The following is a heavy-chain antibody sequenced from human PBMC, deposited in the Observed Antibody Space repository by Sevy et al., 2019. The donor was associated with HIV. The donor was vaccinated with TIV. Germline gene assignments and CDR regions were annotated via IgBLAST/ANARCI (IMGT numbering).Heavy chain of an antibody. CDR2: IIPIFGTA. CDR1: GGTFSSYA. J-gene: IGHJ6*02. Sequence: SVKVSCKASGGTFSSYAISWVRQAPGQGLEWMGGIIPIFGTANYAQKFQGRVTITADESTSTAYMELSSLGSEDTAVYYCARDIVVVPAAIVYYYGMDVWGQGTTVTVSS. V-gene: IGHV1-69*13. CDR3: ARDIVVVPAAIVYYYGMDV. D-gene: IGHD2-2*01.